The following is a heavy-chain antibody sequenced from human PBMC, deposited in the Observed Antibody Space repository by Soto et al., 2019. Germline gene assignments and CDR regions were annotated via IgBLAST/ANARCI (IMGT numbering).Heavy chain of an antibody. CDR1: GFTFSDYG. CDR2: VSYAGTYK. CDR3: AKEMYPRTVLDSSSPWGDY. J-gene: IGHJ4*02. Sequence: GGSLRLSCAVSGFTFSDYGMHWVRQAPGKGLEWVAVVSYAGTYKYYADSVEGRFTISRDLSGNTLFLQMNSLRLEDTAVYFCAKEMYPRTVLDSSSPWGDYWGQGTLVTVSS. D-gene: IGHD6-6*01. V-gene: IGHV3-30*18.